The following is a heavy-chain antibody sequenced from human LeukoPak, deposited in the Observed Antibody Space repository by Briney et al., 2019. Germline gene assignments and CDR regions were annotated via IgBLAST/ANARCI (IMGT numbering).Heavy chain of an antibody. D-gene: IGHD3-10*01. J-gene: IGHJ5*02. Sequence: SETLSLTCTVSGGSISSYYWSWIRQPPGKGLEWIGEIYHSGSTNYNPSLKSRVTMSVDTSKNQFSLKLSSVTALDTAVYYCARISMVRGVMFDPWGQGTLVTVSS. CDR2: IYHSGST. CDR3: ARISMVRGVMFDP. V-gene: IGHV4-59*12. CDR1: GGSISSYY.